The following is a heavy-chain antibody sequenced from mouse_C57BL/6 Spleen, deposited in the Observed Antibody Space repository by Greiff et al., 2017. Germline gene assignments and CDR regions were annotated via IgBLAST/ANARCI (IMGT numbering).Heavy chain of an antibody. CDR3: ARSVYGSSQDYCDY. Sequence: QVQLQQPGAELVKPGASVKLSCKASGYTFTSYWMHWVKQRPGRGLEWIGRIDPNSGGTKYTEKFKSKATLTVDNPSSTAYMQLSSLPSEDAAVYYCARSVYGSSQDYCDYWGQGTTLTVSS. CDR2: IDPNSGGT. D-gene: IGHD1-1*01. J-gene: IGHJ2*01. V-gene: IGHV1-72*01. CDR1: GYTFTSYW.